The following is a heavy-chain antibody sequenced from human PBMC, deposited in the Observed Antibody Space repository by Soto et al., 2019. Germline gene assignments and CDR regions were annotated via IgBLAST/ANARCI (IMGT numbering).Heavy chain of an antibody. D-gene: IGHD4-4*01. CDR1: GFSFSSYW. CDR3: ARESYSSFPY. V-gene: IGHV3-7*01. CDR2: INQDGSGK. Sequence: DVQLVESGGGLVQPGESLRLSCAASGFSFSSYWMTWVRQAPGKGLEWVATINQDGSGKYYVDSAKGQFTISRDNAKNSLYLQMNSLRAEDTAVYYCARESYSSFPYWGQGALLTVSS. J-gene: IGHJ4*02.